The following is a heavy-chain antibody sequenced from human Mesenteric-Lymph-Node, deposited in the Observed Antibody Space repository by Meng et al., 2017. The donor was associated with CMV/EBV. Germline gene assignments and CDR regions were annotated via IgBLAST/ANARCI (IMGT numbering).Heavy chain of an antibody. J-gene: IGHJ4*02. V-gene: IGHV3-48*03. CDR3: ASGYCSSTSCPDFDY. CDR2: ISRSANTI. Sequence: GESLKISCAASGFTFNNYEMNWVRQAPGKGLEWVSYISRSANTIKYTDSVKGRFTISRDNAKNSLYLQMNSLRAEDTAVYYCASGYCSSTSCPDFDYWGQGTLVTVTS. D-gene: IGHD2-2*01. CDR1: GFTFNNYE.